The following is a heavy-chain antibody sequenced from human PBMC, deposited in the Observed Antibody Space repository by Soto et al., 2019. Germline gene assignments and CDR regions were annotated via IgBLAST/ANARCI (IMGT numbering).Heavy chain of an antibody. J-gene: IGHJ6*02. CDR3: AKASTVTYYYYGMDV. CDR2: ISGSGGST. V-gene: IGHV3-23*01. Sequence: GGSLRLSCAASGFTFSSYAMSWVRQAPGEGLEWVSAISGSGGSTYYADSVKGRFTISRDNSKNTLYLQMNSLRAEDTAVYYCAKASTVTYYYYGMDVWGQGTTVTVSS. CDR1: GFTFSSYA. D-gene: IGHD4-17*01.